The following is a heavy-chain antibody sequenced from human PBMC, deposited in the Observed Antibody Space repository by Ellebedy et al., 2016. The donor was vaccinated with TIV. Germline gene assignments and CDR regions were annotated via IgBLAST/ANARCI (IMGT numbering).Heavy chain of an antibody. Sequence: GESLKISXAASGFTFSSYWMSWVRQAPGKGLEWVANIKQDGNEKYYVDSVKGRFTISRDNAKNSPYLQMNSLRADDTAVYYCARRYFDYWGQGTLVTVSS. CDR3: ARRYFDY. CDR1: GFTFSSYW. V-gene: IGHV3-7*01. CDR2: IKQDGNEK. J-gene: IGHJ4*02.